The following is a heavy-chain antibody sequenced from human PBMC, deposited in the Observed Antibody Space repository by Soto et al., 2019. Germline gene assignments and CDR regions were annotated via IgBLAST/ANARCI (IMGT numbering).Heavy chain of an antibody. J-gene: IGHJ4*02. CDR3: ARVGGQLVPGFDY. CDR1: GFTFSSYS. D-gene: IGHD6-6*01. Sequence: EVQLVESGGGLVKPGGSLRLSCAASGFTFSSYSMNWGRQAPGKGLEWVSSISSSSSYIYYADSVKGRFTISRDNAKNSRSLQMNSLRAEDTAVYYCARVGGQLVPGFDYWGQGTLVTVSS. V-gene: IGHV3-21*01. CDR2: ISSSSSYI.